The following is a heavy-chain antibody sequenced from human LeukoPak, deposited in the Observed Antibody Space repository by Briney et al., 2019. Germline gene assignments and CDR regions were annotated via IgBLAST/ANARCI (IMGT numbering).Heavy chain of an antibody. CDR1: GYSFTSYW. CDR2: IYPGDSDT. Sequence: GESLKISCKGSGYSFTSYWIGWVRQMPGKGLEWMGIIYPGDSDTRYSPSFQGQVTISADKSISTAYLQSSGLKASDTDMYDCARVRDYYADYFDYCGQGTLVTVSS. V-gene: IGHV5-51*01. CDR3: ARVRDYYADYFDY. J-gene: IGHJ4*02. D-gene: IGHD3-10*01.